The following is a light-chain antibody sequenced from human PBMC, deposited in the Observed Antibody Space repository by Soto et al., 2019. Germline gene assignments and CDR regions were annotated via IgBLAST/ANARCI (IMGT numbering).Light chain of an antibody. CDR3: SSYTSSSTLPYV. J-gene: IGLJ1*01. CDR2: DVS. Sequence: QSALTPPASVSGSPGQSITISCTGTSSDGVGYNYVSWYQQHPGKAPKLMIYDVSNRPSGVSNRFSGSKSGNTASLTISGLQAEDEADYYCSSYTSSSTLPYVFGTGTKVTVL. V-gene: IGLV2-14*01. CDR1: SSDGVGYNY.